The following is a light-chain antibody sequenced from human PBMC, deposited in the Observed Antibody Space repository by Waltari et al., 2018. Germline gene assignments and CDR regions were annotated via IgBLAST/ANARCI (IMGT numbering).Light chain of an antibody. Sequence: QSVLTQPPSVSAAPGQRVTISCPGNSSTIWSRSVSWYQQVPGTAPKLLIYENDKRPSGISDRFSGSKSGTSATLGITGLQTGDEADYYCGTWDVSPGAGAFGGGTKLTVL. CDR2: END. J-gene: IGLJ3*02. CDR1: SSTIWSRS. CDR3: GTWDVSPGAGA. V-gene: IGLV1-51*02.